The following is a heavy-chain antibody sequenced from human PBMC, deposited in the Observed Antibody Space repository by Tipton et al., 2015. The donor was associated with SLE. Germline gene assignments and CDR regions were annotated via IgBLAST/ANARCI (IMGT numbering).Heavy chain of an antibody. J-gene: IGHJ4*02. CDR1: GHSITNYY. CDR2: IHTSGST. Sequence: TLSLTCTVSGHSITNYYWSWIRHSAGKGLECIGRIHTSGSTNYNPSLKSRVTMSVDTSKNQVSLKLSSVTAADTAVYFCARQPYYESPFDYWGQGTLVTVSP. CDR3: ARQPYYESPFDY. D-gene: IGHD3-22*01. V-gene: IGHV4-4*07.